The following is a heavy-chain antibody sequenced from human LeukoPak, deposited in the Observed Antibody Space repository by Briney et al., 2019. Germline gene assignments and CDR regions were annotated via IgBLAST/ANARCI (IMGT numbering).Heavy chain of an antibody. J-gene: IGHJ5*02. Sequence: GASVTVSCKASGFTLTKYYMHWVRHAPGQGPEWMGAIHPDGGGTSYAPNFQGRVTMTRSTGAVFMELAGLTYDDTAVYYCVREGGGSCSGGSCFRVDPWGQGTLVTVSS. CDR2: IHPDGGGT. D-gene: IGHD2-15*01. CDR1: GFTLTKYY. V-gene: IGHV1-46*01. CDR3: VREGGGSCSGGSCFRVDP.